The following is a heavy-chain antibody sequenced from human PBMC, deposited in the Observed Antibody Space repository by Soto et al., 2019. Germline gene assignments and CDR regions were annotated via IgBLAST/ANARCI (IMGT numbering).Heavy chain of an antibody. V-gene: IGHV3-21*01. CDR3: ARAVGGSCSSGSCIGYSYYYNMDA. D-gene: IGHD2-15*01. CDR1: GFSFSSYT. CDR2: MSSSNEYI. Sequence: PGGSLRLSCAASGFSFSSYTMNWVRQAPGKGLEWVSSMSSSNEYIFYEDSVKGRFTISRDNAKNSLYLQMNSLRVEDTAVYYCARAVGGSCSSGSCIGYSYYYNMDAWGKGTTVTVSS. J-gene: IGHJ6*03.